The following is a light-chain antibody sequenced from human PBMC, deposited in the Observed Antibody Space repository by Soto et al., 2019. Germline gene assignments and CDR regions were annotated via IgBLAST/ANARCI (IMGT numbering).Light chain of an antibody. Sequence: DLQMTQSPSTLSASVGDSVTITCRASHIVSRYLAWSQQKPGKVPKLLIYDASSLESEVPSRFSGGGSGTEFTLTISSLQADDFATYYCHQYSSHATFGQGTKVEIK. J-gene: IGKJ1*01. CDR3: HQYSSHAT. CDR1: HIVSRY. V-gene: IGKV1-5*01. CDR2: DAS.